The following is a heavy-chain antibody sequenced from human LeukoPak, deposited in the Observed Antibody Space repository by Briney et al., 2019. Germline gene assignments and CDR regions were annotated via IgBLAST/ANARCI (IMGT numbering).Heavy chain of an antibody. J-gene: IGHJ5*02. D-gene: IGHD3-9*01. CDR2: MNPNSDNT. V-gene: IGHV1-8*01. CDR3: ARGIRYFGWFDP. Sequence: ASVKVSCKASGYTFTSYDINWVRQATGQGLEWMGWMNPNSDNTGYAQKFQGRVTMTRNTSISTAYMELSSLRSEDTAVYYCARGIRYFGWFDPWGQGTLVTVSS. CDR1: GYTFTSYD.